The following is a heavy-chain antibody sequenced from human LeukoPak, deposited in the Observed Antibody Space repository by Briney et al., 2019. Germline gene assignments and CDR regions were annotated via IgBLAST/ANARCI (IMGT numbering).Heavy chain of an antibody. CDR3: ARGRGAARFVTIEFDY. J-gene: IGHJ4*02. Sequence: SETLSLTCAVYGGSFSGYHWSWIRQPPGKGLEWIGEINHRGSTNYNPSLKSRVTMSVDTSKNQFSLKLSSVIAADTAVYYCARGRGAARFVTIEFDYWGQGALVTVSS. CDR1: GGSFSGYH. CDR2: INHRGST. D-gene: IGHD6-6*01. V-gene: IGHV4-34*01.